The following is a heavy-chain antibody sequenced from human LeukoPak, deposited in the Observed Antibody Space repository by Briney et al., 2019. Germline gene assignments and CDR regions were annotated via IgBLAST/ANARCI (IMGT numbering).Heavy chain of an antibody. V-gene: IGHV3-30*18. D-gene: IGHD3-10*01. J-gene: IGHJ6*02. CDR1: GFPFSSSG. CDR2: ISYDGSNK. Sequence: GGSLRLSCAASGFPFSSSGMHWVRQAPGKGLEWVAVISYDGSNKYYADSVKGRFTISRDNSKNTLYLQINSLRAEDTALYYCAKDRSRQYGSGSLDYYYGMDVWGQGTTVTVSS. CDR3: AKDRSRQYGSGSLDYYYGMDV.